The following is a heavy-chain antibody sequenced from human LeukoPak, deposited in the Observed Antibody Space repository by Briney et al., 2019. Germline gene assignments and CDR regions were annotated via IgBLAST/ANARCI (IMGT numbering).Heavy chain of an antibody. CDR2: IYYTGST. D-gene: IGHD6-13*01. V-gene: IGHV4-59*12. Sequence: PSETLSLTCTVSGGSISTYYWSWIRQPPGKGLESIGYIYYTGSTKYNPSLKSRVTISIDTSKNQFSLKLRSVTAADTAVYYCARGLKGSSWPMTDPYYYYMDVWGKGTTVTVSS. CDR3: ARGLKGSSWPMTDPYYYYMDV. CDR1: GGSISTYY. J-gene: IGHJ6*03.